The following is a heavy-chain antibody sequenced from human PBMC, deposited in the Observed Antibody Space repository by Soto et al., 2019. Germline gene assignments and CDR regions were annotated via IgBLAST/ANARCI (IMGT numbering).Heavy chain of an antibody. J-gene: IGHJ4*02. Sequence: QVQLVESGGGVVQPGRSLRLSCAASGFTFSTYGMHWVRQAPGKGLEWVAVTWYDGRNNYYADSVKGRFTISRDNSKNTQYLQMNSLRAEDTAVYYCARDAYCSGGSCYTFDYWGQGTLVTVSS. D-gene: IGHD2-15*01. CDR1: GFTFSTYG. CDR3: ARDAYCSGGSCYTFDY. CDR2: TWYDGRNN. V-gene: IGHV3-33*01.